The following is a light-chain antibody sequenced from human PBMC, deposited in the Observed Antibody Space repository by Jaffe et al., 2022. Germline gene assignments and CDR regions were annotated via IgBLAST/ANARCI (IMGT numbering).Light chain of an antibody. V-gene: IGKV1-12*01. CDR2: SAS. J-gene: IGKJ5*01. CDR3: QQASSFPNT. Sequence: DIQMTQSPSSVSASVGDRVTITCRASQDIATYLAWYQQKPGKAPSLLIHSASILQGGVPSRFSGSGSGTDFTLTIISLQPEDFATYFCQQASSFPNTFGQGTRLEIK. CDR1: QDIATY.